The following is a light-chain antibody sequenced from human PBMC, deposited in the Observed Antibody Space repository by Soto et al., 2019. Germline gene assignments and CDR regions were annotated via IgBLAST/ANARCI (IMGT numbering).Light chain of an antibody. CDR2: GAS. CDR3: QQYGSSPPIT. J-gene: IGKJ5*01. V-gene: IGKV3-20*01. Sequence: IVLPQSPGTLSLSPGERATLSCRAIQSVSSSYLAWYQQKPGQAPRLLIYGASSRATGIPDRFSGSGSGTDFTLTISRLEPEDFAAYYCQQYGSSPPITFGQGTRLEIK. CDR1: QSVSSSY.